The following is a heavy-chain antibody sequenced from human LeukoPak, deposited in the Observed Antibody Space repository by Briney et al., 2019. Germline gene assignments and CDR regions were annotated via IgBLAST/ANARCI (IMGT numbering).Heavy chain of an antibody. CDR1: GFSFNGYA. D-gene: IGHD6-19*01. V-gene: IGHV3-23*01. CDR2: TGGSDDNT. Sequence: GGSLRLSCEGSGFSFNGYAMSWVRQAPGKGLEWVAVTGGSDDNTHYADSVKGRFSISRDTSENRLLLQMNSLRPDDSALYYCTKDLMTGFSSGWYLAYWGQGILVTVSS. CDR3: TKDLMTGFSSGWYLAY. J-gene: IGHJ4*02.